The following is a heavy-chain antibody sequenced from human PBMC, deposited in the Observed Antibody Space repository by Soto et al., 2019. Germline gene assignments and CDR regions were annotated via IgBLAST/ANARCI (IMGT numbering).Heavy chain of an antibody. CDR3: ARSKEAGFYFDRSGDFDY. J-gene: IGHJ4*02. CDR1: GGSISYYY. D-gene: IGHD3-22*01. CDR2: IYYSGRT. Sequence: QVQLQESGPGLVKPSETLSLTCTVSGGSISYYYWSWIRQPPGKGLEWIGYIYYSGRTTYNPSLKSRVTISVDTSKNQFSLKLSAVTAADTAVYYCARSKEAGFYFDRSGDFDYWGQGTLVTVSS. V-gene: IGHV4-59*01.